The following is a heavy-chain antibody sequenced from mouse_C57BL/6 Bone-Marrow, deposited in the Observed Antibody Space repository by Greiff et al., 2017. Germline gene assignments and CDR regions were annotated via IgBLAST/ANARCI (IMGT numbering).Heavy chain of an antibody. J-gene: IGHJ3*01. Sequence: EVHLVESGGGLVKPGGSLKLSCAASGFTFSSYAMSWVRQTPEKRLEWVATISAGGSYTYYPDNVKCRFTISRDNAKNNLYLQMSDLKSEDTAMYYCARDNYDCDKLAYWGQGTLVTVSA. CDR1: GFTFSSYA. CDR3: ARDNYDCDKLAY. V-gene: IGHV5-4*01. D-gene: IGHD2-4*01. CDR2: ISAGGSYT.